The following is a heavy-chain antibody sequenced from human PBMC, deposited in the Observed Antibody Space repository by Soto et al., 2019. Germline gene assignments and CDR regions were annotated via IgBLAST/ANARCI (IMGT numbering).Heavy chain of an antibody. D-gene: IGHD2-15*01. CDR1: SYSTISGYY. CDR2: IYDSGST. J-gene: IGHJ3*02. CDR3: ARAAGGGYCSGGSCYSRAFDT. Sequence: PSETLSPTCPFSSYSTISGYYWGWIRQPPGKGREWIGSIYDSGSTYYNPSLKSHVTKSVDTAKNQSSLKLSSVTAADTAVYYCARAAGGGYCSGGSCYSRAFDTWGQGTMVTVSS. V-gene: IGHV4-38-2*02.